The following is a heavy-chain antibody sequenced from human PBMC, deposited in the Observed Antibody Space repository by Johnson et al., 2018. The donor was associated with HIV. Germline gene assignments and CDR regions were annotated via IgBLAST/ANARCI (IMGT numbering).Heavy chain of an antibody. Sequence: MLLVESGGGLVQPGWSLRLSCAASGFTFSSYWMSWVRQAPGKGLEWVSYISSSGSTIYYADSVKGRFTISRDNAKNSLYLQMNSLRAEDTAVYYCARIPGSGWEHDAFDIWGQGTMVTVSS. CDR3: ARIPGSGWEHDAFDI. J-gene: IGHJ3*02. CDR2: ISSSGSTI. CDR1: GFTFSSYW. V-gene: IGHV3-48*04. D-gene: IGHD6-19*01.